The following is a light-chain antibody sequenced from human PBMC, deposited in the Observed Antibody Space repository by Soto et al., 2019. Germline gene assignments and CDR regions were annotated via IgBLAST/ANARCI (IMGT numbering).Light chain of an antibody. CDR3: QKYDSAPFT. CDR2: GAS. V-gene: IGKV1-27*01. J-gene: IGKJ3*01. Sequence: DIQMTQSPSSLSASIGDRVTITCRASQGIRNYLAWYQQKPGRVPQLLIFGASTLQSGVSSRFSGSGYETEFTRTISSLQPEDVATYFCQKYDSAPFTFGPGTKVNIK. CDR1: QGIRNY.